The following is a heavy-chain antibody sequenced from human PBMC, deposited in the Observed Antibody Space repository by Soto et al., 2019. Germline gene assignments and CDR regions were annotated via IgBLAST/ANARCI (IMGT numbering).Heavy chain of an antibody. CDR1: GFTFSSYA. V-gene: IGHV3-21*01. Sequence: PGRSLRLSCAASGFTFSSYAMNWVRQTQERGLEWVSSISSTSSYTHYADSVKGRFTISRDNANNSLFLQMNSLRAEDTAVYYCARDLALAGNYWGQGALVTVSS. CDR2: ISSTSSYT. D-gene: IGHD6-19*01. J-gene: IGHJ4*02. CDR3: ARDLALAGNY.